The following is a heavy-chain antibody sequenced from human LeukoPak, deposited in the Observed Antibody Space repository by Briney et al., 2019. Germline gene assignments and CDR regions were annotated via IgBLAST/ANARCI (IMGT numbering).Heavy chain of an antibody. CDR2: IYYSGST. Sequence: SETLSLTCTVSGGSISSGGYYWRWIRQHPGKGLEWIGYIYYSGSTYYNPSLKSRVTISVDTSKNQFSLKLSSVTAADTAVYYCAREHGDGPFDYWGQGTLVTVSS. D-gene: IGHD4-17*01. J-gene: IGHJ4*02. CDR1: GGSISSGGYY. V-gene: IGHV4-31*03. CDR3: AREHGDGPFDY.